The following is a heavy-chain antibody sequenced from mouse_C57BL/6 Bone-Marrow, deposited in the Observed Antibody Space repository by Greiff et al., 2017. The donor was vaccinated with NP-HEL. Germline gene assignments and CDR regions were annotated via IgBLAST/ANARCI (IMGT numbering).Heavy chain of an antibody. V-gene: IGHV1-61*01. D-gene: IGHD4-1*01. CDR1: GYTFTSYW. CDR3: ARRGNWDGDY. CDR2: IYPSDSET. J-gene: IGHJ2*01. Sequence: QVQLQQPGAELVRPGSSVKLSCKASGYTFTSYWMDWVKQRPGQGLEWIGNIYPSDSETHYNQKFKDKATLTVDKSSSTAYMQLSSLTSEDSAVYYCARRGNWDGDYWGQGTTLTVSS.